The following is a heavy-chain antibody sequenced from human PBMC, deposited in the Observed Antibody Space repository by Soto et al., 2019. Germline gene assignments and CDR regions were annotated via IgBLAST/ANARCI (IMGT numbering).Heavy chain of an antibody. J-gene: IGHJ3*01. D-gene: IGHD2-15*01. CDR1: GYTFTGYG. V-gene: IGHV1-18*01. CDR3: GRDGSGGIIDS. CDR2: ISVFNGNT. Sequence: QVQLVQSGAEVKKPGASVKVSCKTSGYTFTGYGINWVRQAPGHGLEWMGWISVFNGNTKYGQNIQDRVIMTTVTSTSTAYMELRSVRSDETAVYFCGRDGSGGIIDSWGQGTMLIVSS.